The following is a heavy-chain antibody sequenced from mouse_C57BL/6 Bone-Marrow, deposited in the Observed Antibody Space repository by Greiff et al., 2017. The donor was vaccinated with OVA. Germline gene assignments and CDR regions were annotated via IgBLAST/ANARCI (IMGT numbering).Heavy chain of an antibody. CDR3: ARDYYGPYWYFDV. CDR1: GYSITSDY. CDR2: ISYSGST. D-gene: IGHD2-1*01. J-gene: IGHJ1*03. Sequence: EVHLVESGPGLAKPSQTLSLTCSVPGYSITSDYWNWIRKFPGNKLEYMGYISYSGSTYYNPSLKSRISITRDTSKNQYYLQLNSVTTEDTATYYCARDYYGPYWYFDVWGTGTTVTVSS. V-gene: IGHV3-8*01.